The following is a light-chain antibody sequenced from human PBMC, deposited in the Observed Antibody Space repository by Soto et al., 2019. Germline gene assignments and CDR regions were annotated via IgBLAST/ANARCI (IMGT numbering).Light chain of an antibody. CDR1: SSDVGVYNY. CDR3: SSYAGSNNVV. CDR2: EVS. V-gene: IGLV2-8*01. Sequence: QSALTQPPSASGSPGQSVTISCTGTSSDVGVYNYVSWYQQHPGKAPKLLIYEVSKRPSGVPDRFSGSKSGNTASLTVSGLQAEDEADFYCSSYAGSNNVVFGGVTNLTVL. J-gene: IGLJ2*01.